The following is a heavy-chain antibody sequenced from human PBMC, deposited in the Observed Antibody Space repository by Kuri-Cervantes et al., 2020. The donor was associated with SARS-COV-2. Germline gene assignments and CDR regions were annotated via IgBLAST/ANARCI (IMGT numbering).Heavy chain of an antibody. D-gene: IGHD2-21*01. Sequence: GGSLRLSCAASGFTFSSYGMHWARQAPGKGLEWVAVIWYDGSNKYYADSVKGRFTISGDNSKNTLYLQMNSLRAEDTAVYYCARGRASHDRISDPRHSYWDGHDAFDIWGQGTMVTVSS. CDR3: ARGRASHDRISDPRHSYWDGHDAFDI. CDR2: IWYDGSNK. CDR1: GFTFSSYG. J-gene: IGHJ3*02. V-gene: IGHV3-33*08.